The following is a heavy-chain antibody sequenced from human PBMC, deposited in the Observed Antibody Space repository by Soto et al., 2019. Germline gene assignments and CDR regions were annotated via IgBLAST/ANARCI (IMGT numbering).Heavy chain of an antibody. CDR2: MNPNRANT. CDR1: GYTFTSYD. V-gene: IGHV1-8*01. J-gene: IGHJ5*02. Sequence: QVQLVQSGAEVKKPGASVKASCKASGYTFTSYDIYWVRQATGQGLELMGWMNPNRANTGYAQKFQARVTMTRNTSIGTAYMEPSSLRSEDTAVYYCAGRASCEYSSVWFDPWGQGTLVTVSS. D-gene: IGHD4-4*01. CDR3: AGRASCEYSSVWFDP.